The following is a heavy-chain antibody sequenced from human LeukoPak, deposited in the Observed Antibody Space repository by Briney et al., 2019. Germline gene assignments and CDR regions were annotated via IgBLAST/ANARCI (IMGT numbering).Heavy chain of an antibody. V-gene: IGHV1-18*04. D-gene: IGHD3-10*01. Sequence: ASVKVSCKASGYTFTSYYMHWVRQAPGQGLEWMGWISAYNGNTNYAQKFQDRVTMTIDTSTSTAYMELRSLRSDDTAVYYCAKEPVLLWFGDPGVGPEYFQHWGQGTLVTVSS. J-gene: IGHJ1*01. CDR3: AKEPVLLWFGDPGVGPEYFQH. CDR1: GYTFTSYY. CDR2: ISAYNGNT.